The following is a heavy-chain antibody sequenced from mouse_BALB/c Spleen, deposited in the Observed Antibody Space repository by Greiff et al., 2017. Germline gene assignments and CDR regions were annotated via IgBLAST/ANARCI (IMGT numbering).Heavy chain of an antibody. CDR2: VNPNNGGT. D-gene: IGHD2-2*01. V-gene: IGHV1-26*01. CDR3: ARERGYGGAMDY. J-gene: IGHJ4*01. CDR1: GYSFTGYY. Sequence: VQLQQSGPDLVQPGASVKISCKASGYSFTGYYMHWVKQSHGKSLEWIGRVNPNNGGTSYNQKFKGKAILTVDKSSSTAYMELRSLTSEDSAVYYCARERGYGGAMDYWGQGTSVTVSS.